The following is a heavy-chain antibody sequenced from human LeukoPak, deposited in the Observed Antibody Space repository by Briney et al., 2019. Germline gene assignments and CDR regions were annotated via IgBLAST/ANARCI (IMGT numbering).Heavy chain of an antibody. CDR2: INHSGST. CDR3: ARGVTWNYLNY. V-gene: IGHV4-34*01. CDR1: GGSFSGYY. D-gene: IGHD2-21*02. J-gene: IGHJ4*02. Sequence: SETLSLTCAVYGGSFSGYYWSWIRQPPGKGLEWIGEINHSGSTNYNPSLKSRVTISVDTSKNQFSLKLSSVTAADTAVYYCARGVTWNYLNYWGQGTLVTVSS.